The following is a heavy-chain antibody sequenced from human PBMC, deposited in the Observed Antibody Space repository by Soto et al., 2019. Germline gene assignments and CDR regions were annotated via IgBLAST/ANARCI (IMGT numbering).Heavy chain of an antibody. D-gene: IGHD3-10*01. CDR2: ISYDGSNK. CDR1: GFTFSSYG. CDR3: AKANTYYYGSGSFDY. J-gene: IGHJ4*02. V-gene: IGHV3-30*18. Sequence: QVQLVESGGGVVQPGMSLRLSCAASGFTFSSYGMHWVRQAPGKGLEWVAVISYDGSNKYYADSVKGRFTISRDNSKNTLYLQMNSLRAEDTAVYYCAKANTYYYGSGSFDYWGQGTLVTVSS.